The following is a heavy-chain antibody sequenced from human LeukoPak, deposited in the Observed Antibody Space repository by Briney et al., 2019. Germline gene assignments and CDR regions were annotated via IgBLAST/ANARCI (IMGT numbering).Heavy chain of an antibody. CDR3: ARELKGRSDAFDI. CDR2: ISSTGSRI. D-gene: IGHD3-10*01. J-gene: IGHJ3*02. V-gene: IGHV3-48*03. Sequence: GGSLRLSCAASGFTFSGSGMNWVRQAPGKGLEWVSYISSTGSRIYYADSVKGRFTISRGNAKNSLYLQMNSLRAEDTSVYYCARELKGRSDAFDIWGQGTMVTVSS. CDR1: GFTFSGSG.